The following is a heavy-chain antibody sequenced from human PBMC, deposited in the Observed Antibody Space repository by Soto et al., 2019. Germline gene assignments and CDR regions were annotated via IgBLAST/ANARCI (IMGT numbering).Heavy chain of an antibody. J-gene: IGHJ4*02. CDR2: TYYRSKWYN. V-gene: IGHV6-1*01. CDR1: GDSVSSNSAT. D-gene: IGHD2-15*01. Sequence: SQTLSLTCAISGDSVSSNSATWRWIRQSPSRGLEWLGRTYYRSKWYNEYAVSVRSRITITPDTSKNQFSLQLNSVTPEDSAVYYCARKYGYSFDYWGQGTLVTVSS. CDR3: ARKYGYSFDY.